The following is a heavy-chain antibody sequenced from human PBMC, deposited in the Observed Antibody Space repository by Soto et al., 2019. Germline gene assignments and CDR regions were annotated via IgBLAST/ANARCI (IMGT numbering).Heavy chain of an antibody. CDR1: GFTFGTPD. CDR2: IDGSGGIT. D-gene: IGHD3-10*01. J-gene: IGHJ5*02. CDR3: VKNSGWFNT. V-gene: IGHV3-23*01. Sequence: QFLQSGGGLVQPGESLTRSCAASGFTFGTPDMSWVRQAPGEGLEWVATIDGSGGITYYADSVKGRFTISRDNSRNTVYLHMNSLRGEDTALYYCVKNSGWFNTWGQGALVTVSS.